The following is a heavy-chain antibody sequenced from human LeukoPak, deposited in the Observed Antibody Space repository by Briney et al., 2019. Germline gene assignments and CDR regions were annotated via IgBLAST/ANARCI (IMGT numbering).Heavy chain of an antibody. J-gene: IGHJ4*02. CDR1: GGSFSNYH. CDR3: ARLDSGYGKYYFDY. CDR2: INHSGST. D-gene: IGHD5-12*01. V-gene: IGHV4-34*01. Sequence: SETLSLTCAVYGGSFSNYHWSWIRQSPGKGLEWIGEINHSGSTNYNPSLKSRVTISVDTSKNQFSLKLSSVTAADTAVYYCARLDSGYGKYYFDYWGQGTLVTVSS.